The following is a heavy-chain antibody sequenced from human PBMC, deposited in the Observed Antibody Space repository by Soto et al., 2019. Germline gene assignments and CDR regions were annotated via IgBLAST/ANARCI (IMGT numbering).Heavy chain of an antibody. V-gene: IGHV4-59*01. Sequence: PSETLLLPYPVFCGTIRGFHGGWIRQPPGKGLEWIGYIYYSGSTNYNPSLKSRVTISLDTSKNQFSLKLTSVTAADTAVYYCASGGGTPFDYWGQGTLVTVSS. J-gene: IGHJ4*02. D-gene: IGHD3-16*01. CDR2: IYYSGST. CDR1: CGTIRGFH. CDR3: ASGGGTPFDY.